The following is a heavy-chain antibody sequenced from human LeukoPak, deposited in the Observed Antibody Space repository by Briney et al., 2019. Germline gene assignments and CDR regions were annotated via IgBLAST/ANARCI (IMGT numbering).Heavy chain of an antibody. V-gene: IGHV4-59*01. CDR2: IYYSGST. CDR3: ERSPLYYYQSSGHYYFDY. CDR1: GGSISSYY. Sequence: SETLSLTCTVSGGSISSYYWSWIRQPPGKGLEWIGNIYYSGSTNYNPSHKSRITISLDMSKNQFSLNLSSVSAADTAVYYCERSPLYYYQSSGHYYFDYWGQGTLVTVSS. D-gene: IGHD3-22*01. J-gene: IGHJ4*02.